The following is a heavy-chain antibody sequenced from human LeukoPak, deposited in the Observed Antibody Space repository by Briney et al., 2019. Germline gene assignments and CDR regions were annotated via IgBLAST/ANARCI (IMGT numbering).Heavy chain of an antibody. CDR2: INHSGST. D-gene: IGHD6-19*01. J-gene: IGHJ4*02. Sequence: SETLSLTCAVYGGSFSGYYRSWIRQPPGKGLEWIGEINHSGSTNYNPSLKSRVTISVDTSKNQFSLKLSSVTAADTAVYYCASPSDEYSSGWYGSALNYWGQGTLVTVSS. V-gene: IGHV4-34*01. CDR3: ASPSDEYSSGWYGSALNY. CDR1: GGSFSGYY.